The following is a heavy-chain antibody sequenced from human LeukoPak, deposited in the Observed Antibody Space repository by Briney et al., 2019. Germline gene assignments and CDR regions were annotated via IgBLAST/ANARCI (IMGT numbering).Heavy chain of an antibody. Sequence: GASVKVSCKASGGTFSSYAISWVRQAPGQGLEWMGGIIPIFGTANYAQKSQGRVTITADESTSTAYMELSSLRSEDTAVYYCARVRRIYDFWSGYYQPPFWYYGMDVWGQGTTVTVSS. V-gene: IGHV1-69*13. J-gene: IGHJ6*02. CDR2: IIPIFGTA. CDR3: ARVRRIYDFWSGYYQPPFWYYGMDV. D-gene: IGHD3-3*01. CDR1: GGTFSSYA.